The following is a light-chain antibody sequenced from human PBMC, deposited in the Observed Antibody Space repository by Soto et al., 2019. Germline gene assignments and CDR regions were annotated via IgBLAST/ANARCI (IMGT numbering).Light chain of an antibody. J-gene: IGLJ1*01. CDR2: DVN. CDR1: SRDIGFYNY. Sequence: QSALTQPPSASGSPGQSGIISCTGTSRDIGFYNYVSWYQHHPGRAPKLIIYDVNKRPSGVPYRFSGSKSGDSASLTVSGLQPEDEADYYCSSYAGKTSLVFGTGTKVTVL. V-gene: IGLV2-8*01. CDR3: SSYAGKTSLV.